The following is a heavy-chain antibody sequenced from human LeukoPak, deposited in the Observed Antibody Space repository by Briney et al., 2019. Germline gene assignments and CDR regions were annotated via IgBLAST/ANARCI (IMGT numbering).Heavy chain of an antibody. V-gene: IGHV1-18*01. D-gene: IGHD6-19*01. CDR1: GYTFTSYG. CDR2: ISAYNGNT. J-gene: IGHJ6*02. Sequence: ASVKVSCKASGYTFTSYGISWVRQAPGQGLEWMGWISAYNGNTNYAQKLQGRVTMTTDTSTSTAYMGLRSLRSDDTAVYYCARVSGDSSGWKTGMDVWGQGTTVTVSS. CDR3: ARVSGDSSGWKTGMDV.